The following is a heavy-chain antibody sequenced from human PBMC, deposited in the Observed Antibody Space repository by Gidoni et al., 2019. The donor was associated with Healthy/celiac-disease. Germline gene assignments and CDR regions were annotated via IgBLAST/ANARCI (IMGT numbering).Heavy chain of an antibody. CDR1: GLPFSSYG. CDR3: AREGDWRYPFDY. CDR2: IGYYGSIN. Sequence: QVQLVESGGGVVQPGRSLRLSCAASGLPFSSYGMHWVRQAPGKGLEWVAVIGYYGSINYYADSVKGRFTISRDNSKNTLYLQMNSLRAEDTSVYYCAREGDWRYPFDYWGQGTLVTVSS. V-gene: IGHV3-33*01. D-gene: IGHD3-16*01. J-gene: IGHJ4*02.